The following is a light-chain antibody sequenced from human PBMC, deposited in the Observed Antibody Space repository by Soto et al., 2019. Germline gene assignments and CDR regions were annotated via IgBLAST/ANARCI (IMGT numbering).Light chain of an antibody. CDR1: QSVSSSF. Sequence: EIVLTQSPGTLSLSPGERATLSCRASQSVSSSFLAWYQQKPGQAPRLLIYAASRRATGIPDRFSGSGSGTDFTLTISRLEPEDFAVYYCQQYVSSVFSFGPGTKVDIK. CDR2: AAS. V-gene: IGKV3-20*01. J-gene: IGKJ3*01. CDR3: QQYVSSVFS.